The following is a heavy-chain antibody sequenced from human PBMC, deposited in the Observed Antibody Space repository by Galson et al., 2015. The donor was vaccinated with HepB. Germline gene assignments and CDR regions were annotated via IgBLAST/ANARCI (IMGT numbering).Heavy chain of an antibody. V-gene: IGHV3-21*06. CDR3: ARAGFDYTSHFDF. CDR2: ITSSPSSI. J-gene: IGHJ4*02. Sequence: SLRLSCAASGFTFSSWTMNWVRQTPGKGLEWVSSITSSPSSIYYADSVVGRFTISRDDAKNSLYLQMNSLRVEDTAVYYCARAGFDYTSHFDFWGQGNLVTASS. D-gene: IGHD4-11*01. CDR1: GFTFSSWT.